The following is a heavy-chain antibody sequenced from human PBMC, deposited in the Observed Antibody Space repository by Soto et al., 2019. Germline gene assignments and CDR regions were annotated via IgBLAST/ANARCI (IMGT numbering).Heavy chain of an antibody. CDR2: INAANGDT. CDR3: ARKDYYGAGVYYFDH. J-gene: IGHJ4*02. D-gene: IGHD3-10*01. Sequence: GASVKVSCKASGYTFTAYPMHWVRQAPGQRLEWMGWINAANGDTGYSQKFHDRVTFTRDTSATTVYMELSSLTSEDTAVYYCARKDYYGAGVYYFDHWGQGNLVTVSS. CDR1: GYTFTAYP. V-gene: IGHV1-3*01.